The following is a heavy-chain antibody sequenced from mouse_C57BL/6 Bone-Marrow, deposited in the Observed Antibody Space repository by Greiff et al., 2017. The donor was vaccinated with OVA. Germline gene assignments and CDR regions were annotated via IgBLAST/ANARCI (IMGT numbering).Heavy chain of an antibody. Sequence: VQLKESGAELVRPGASVKLSCTASGFNIKDDYMHWVKQRPEQGLEWIGWIDPENGDTEYASKFQGKATITADTSSNTAYLQLSSLTSEDTAVYYCTTGPDGSSYGYFDVWGTGTTVTVSS. CDR2: IDPENGDT. J-gene: IGHJ1*03. V-gene: IGHV14-4*01. CDR1: GFNIKDDY. CDR3: TTGPDGSSYGYFDV. D-gene: IGHD1-1*01.